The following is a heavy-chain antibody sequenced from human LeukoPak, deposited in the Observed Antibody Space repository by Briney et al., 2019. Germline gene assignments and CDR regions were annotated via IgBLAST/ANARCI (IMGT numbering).Heavy chain of an antibody. CDR3: ASARGYSYGPPTYYFDY. D-gene: IGHD5-18*01. CDR2: INHSGST. Sequence: SETLSLTCAVYGGSFSGYYWSWIRQPPGKGLEWIGEINHSGSTNYNPSLKSRVTISVDTSKNQFSLKLSSVTAADTAVYYCASARGYSYGPPTYYFDYWGQGTLVTVSS. V-gene: IGHV4-34*01. CDR1: GGSFSGYY. J-gene: IGHJ4*02.